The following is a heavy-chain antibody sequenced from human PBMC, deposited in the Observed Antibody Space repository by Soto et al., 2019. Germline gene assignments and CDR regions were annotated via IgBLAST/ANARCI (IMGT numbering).Heavy chain of an antibody. CDR3: ARDGPYYYASRMDV. CDR2: LHSGGDT. V-gene: IGHV3-53*04. CDR1: GIPVSSNY. Sequence: EVQLVESGGGLVQPGGSLRLSCVASGIPVSSNYMTWVRQAPGKGLEWVSVLHSGGDTYYANSVKRRFTISRHDYTNTHFLQMNSLTAEDTAVYYCARDGPYYYASRMDVWGQGTTVTVSS. J-gene: IGHJ6*02. D-gene: IGHD3-10*01.